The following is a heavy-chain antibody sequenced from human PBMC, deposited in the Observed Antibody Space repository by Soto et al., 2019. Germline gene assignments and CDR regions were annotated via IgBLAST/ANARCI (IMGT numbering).Heavy chain of an antibody. V-gene: IGHV1-18*01. CDR3: ARHRNFFDY. Sequence: QDQLVQSGAEVKQPGASVKVSCKASGYTFNNYGITWVRQAPGQGLEWMGWISPYNGHSNYAQKLQGRVTMTTDTSTSTDYMELRSLRSDDTAVYYCARHRNFFDYWGQGTLVTVSS. CDR2: ISPYNGHS. CDR1: GYTFNNYG. J-gene: IGHJ4*02.